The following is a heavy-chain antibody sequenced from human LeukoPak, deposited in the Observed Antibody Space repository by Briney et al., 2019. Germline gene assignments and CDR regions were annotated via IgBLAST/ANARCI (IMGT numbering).Heavy chain of an antibody. D-gene: IGHD2-15*01. CDR1: GYSISSSNW. V-gene: IGHV4-28*02. CDR2: IYYSGST. J-gene: IGHJ4*02. CDR3: ARGRVVVAATIDY. Sequence: SQTLSLTCAVSGYSISSSNWWGWIRQPPGKGLEWIGYIYYSGSTYYNPSLKSRVTISVDTSKNQFSLKLSSVTAADTAVYYCARGRVVVAATIDYWGQGTLVTVSS.